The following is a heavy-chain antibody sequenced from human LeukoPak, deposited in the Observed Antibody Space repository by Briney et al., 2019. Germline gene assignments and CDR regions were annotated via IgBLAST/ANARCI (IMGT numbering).Heavy chain of an antibody. CDR3: AKRIAVAGTYYYYYYGMDV. CDR2: ISYDGSNK. D-gene: IGHD6-19*01. Sequence: PGGSLRLSCAASGFTFSSYGMHWVRQAPGKGLEWVAVISYDGSNKYYADSVKGRFTISRDNSKNTLYLQMNSLRAEDTAVYYCAKRIAVAGTYYYYYYGMDVWGQGTTVTVSS. J-gene: IGHJ6*02. CDR1: GFTFSSYG. V-gene: IGHV3-30*18.